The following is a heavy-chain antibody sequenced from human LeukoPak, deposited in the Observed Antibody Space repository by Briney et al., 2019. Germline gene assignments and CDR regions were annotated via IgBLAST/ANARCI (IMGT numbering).Heavy chain of an antibody. CDR1: SGSISSNYY. CDR3: VRHSSGWGNFDY. CDR2: IYHSGTT. Sequence: SETLSLTCSVSSGSISSNYYWAWIRQSPGKGLEWIGSIYHSGTTYYNPSLKSRVTISVDTSKNQFSLKLSSVTAADTAVYYCVRHSSGWGNFDYWGQGTLVTVSS. D-gene: IGHD6-19*01. V-gene: IGHV4-39*01. J-gene: IGHJ4*02.